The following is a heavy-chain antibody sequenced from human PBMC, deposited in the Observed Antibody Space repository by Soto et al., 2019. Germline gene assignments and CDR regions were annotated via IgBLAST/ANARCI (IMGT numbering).Heavy chain of an antibody. V-gene: IGHV1-3*01. Sequence: QVQLVQSGAEVKKPGASVKVSCKASGYTFTSYAMHWVRQAPGQRLEWMGWINAGNGNTNYSQKFQGRVTITRDTPASTAYMELSSLRSEDTAVYYCARDHGGSGSYYKGWFDPWGQGTLVTVSS. CDR2: INAGNGNT. J-gene: IGHJ5*02. D-gene: IGHD3-10*01. CDR3: ARDHGGSGSYYKGWFDP. CDR1: GYTFTSYA.